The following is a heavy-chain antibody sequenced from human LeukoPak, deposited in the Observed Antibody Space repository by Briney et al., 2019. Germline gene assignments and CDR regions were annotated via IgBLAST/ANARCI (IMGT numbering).Heavy chain of an antibody. D-gene: IGHD6-13*01. CDR3: AKTRPLDSSSWSHGDY. Sequence: GRSLRLSCAASGFTFSSYGMHWVRQAPGKGLEWVSAISGSGDSTYYGDSVKGRFTISRDNSKNTLYLQMNSLRAEDTAVYYCAKTRPLDSSSWSHGDYWGQGTLVTVSS. V-gene: IGHV3-23*01. CDR1: GFTFSSYG. CDR2: ISGSGDST. J-gene: IGHJ4*02.